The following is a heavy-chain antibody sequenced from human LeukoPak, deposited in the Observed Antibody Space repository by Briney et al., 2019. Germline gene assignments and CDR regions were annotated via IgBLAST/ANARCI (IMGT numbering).Heavy chain of an antibody. D-gene: IGHD6-19*01. CDR1: GYTFTGYY. CDR3: ARGPSSGWFLCQFDY. Sequence: ASVKVSCKASGYTFTGYYMHWVRQAPGQGLEWMGWINPNSGGTDYAQRFQGRVTMTRDTSISTAYMELSRLRSDDTAVYYCARGPSSGWFLCQFDYWGQGTLVTVSS. V-gene: IGHV1-2*02. CDR2: INPNSGGT. J-gene: IGHJ4*02.